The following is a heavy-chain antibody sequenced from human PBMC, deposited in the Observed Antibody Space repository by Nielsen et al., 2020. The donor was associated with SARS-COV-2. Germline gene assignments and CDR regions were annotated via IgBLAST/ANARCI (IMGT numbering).Heavy chain of an antibody. J-gene: IGHJ5*02. CDR3: ARGLSLSGFDP. CDR1: GGSIGSYY. CDR2: IYYSGST. V-gene: IGHV4-59*01. Sequence: SETLSLTCTVSGGSIGSYYWSWIRQPPGKGLEWIGYIYYSGSTNYNPSLKSRVTISVDTSKNQFSLKLSSVTAADTAVYYCARGLSLSGFDPWGQGTLVTVSS. D-gene: IGHD3-10*01.